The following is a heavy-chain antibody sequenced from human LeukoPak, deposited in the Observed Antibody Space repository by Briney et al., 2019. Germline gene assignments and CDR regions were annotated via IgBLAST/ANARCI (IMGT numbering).Heavy chain of an antibody. D-gene: IGHD2-2*01. CDR2: INPNSGGT. V-gene: IGHV1-2*02. CDR3: ARGYCSSTSCYGSSWFDP. J-gene: IGHJ5*02. Sequence: ASVKVSCKASGYTFTGYYMHWVRQAPGQGLEWMGWINPNSGGTNYAQKLQGRVTMTRDTSISTAYMELSRLRSDDTAVYYCARGYCSSTSCYGSSWFDPWGQGTLVTVSS. CDR1: GYTFTGYY.